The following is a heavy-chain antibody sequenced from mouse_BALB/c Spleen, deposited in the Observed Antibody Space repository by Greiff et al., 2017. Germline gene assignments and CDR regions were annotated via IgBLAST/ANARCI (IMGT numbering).Heavy chain of an antibody. Sequence: EVQLVESGGGLVQPGGSLRLSCATSGFTFTDYYMSWVRQPPGKALEWLGFIRNKANGYTTEYSASVKGRFTISRDNSQSILYLQMNTLRAEDSATYYCARDKNSFAYWGQGTLVTVSA. V-gene: IGHV7-3*02. J-gene: IGHJ3*01. CDR2: IRNKANGYTT. CDR3: ARDKNSFAY. CDR1: GFTFTDYY.